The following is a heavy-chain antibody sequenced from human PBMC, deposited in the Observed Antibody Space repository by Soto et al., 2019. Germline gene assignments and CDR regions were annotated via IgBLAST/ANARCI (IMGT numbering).Heavy chain of an antibody. CDR2: VKSKSDGATT. Sequence: GGSLKPSCPALGLPSSIVWMSWVRQAPGKGLEWVGRVKSKSDGATTDYAAPVKGRFTVSRDDSQNTLSLQMDSLKIEDTAVYFCTTAAGGTWGADYWGQGTPVTVSS. D-gene: IGHD1-26*01. CDR1: GLPSSIVW. V-gene: IGHV3-15*01. J-gene: IGHJ4*02. CDR3: TTAAGGTWGADY.